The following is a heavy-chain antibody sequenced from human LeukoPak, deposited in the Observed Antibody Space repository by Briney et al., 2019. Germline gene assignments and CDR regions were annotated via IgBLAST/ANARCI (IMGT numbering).Heavy chain of an antibody. Sequence: PSETLSLTCTVSGASVTDYYWSWIRQSPGKGLEWISYIHHSGNSDYNPSLRSRVTTSLDTSNNQFSLNLISVTAADTAVYYCTRGHWGLQSWSQGTLVTVSS. CDR2: IHHSGNS. D-gene: IGHD7-27*01. J-gene: IGHJ5*02. CDR1: GASVTDYY. V-gene: IGHV4-59*02. CDR3: TRGHWGLQS.